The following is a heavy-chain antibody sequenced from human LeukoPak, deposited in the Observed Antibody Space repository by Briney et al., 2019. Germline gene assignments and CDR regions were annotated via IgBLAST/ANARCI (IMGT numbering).Heavy chain of an antibody. V-gene: IGHV3-33*06. D-gene: IGHD1-20*01. J-gene: IGHJ4*02. Sequence: GGSLRLSCAASGFRFSDFGMPWVRQAPGKGVEWVPVIWYDGSKKFYADSVEGRFTISSDNSKNTLFLQMNSLRDEDTAVYYCAKGDNYKPLYFDNWGQGSLVTVTA. CDR3: AKGDNYKPLYFDN. CDR2: IWYDGSKK. CDR1: GFRFSDFG.